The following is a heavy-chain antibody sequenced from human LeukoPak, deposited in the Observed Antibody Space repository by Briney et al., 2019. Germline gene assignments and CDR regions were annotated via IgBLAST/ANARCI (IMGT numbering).Heavy chain of an antibody. CDR3: ARDVPLYKYSGSYYDWFDP. D-gene: IGHD1-26*01. CDR2: ISAYNGNT. Sequence: GESLKVSCKASGYTFTSYGISWVRQAPGQGLEWMGWISAYNGNTNYAQKLQGRVTMTTDTSTSTAYMELRSLRSDDTAVYYCARDVPLYKYSGSYYDWFDPWGQGTLVTVSS. J-gene: IGHJ5*02. CDR1: GYTFTSYG. V-gene: IGHV1-18*01.